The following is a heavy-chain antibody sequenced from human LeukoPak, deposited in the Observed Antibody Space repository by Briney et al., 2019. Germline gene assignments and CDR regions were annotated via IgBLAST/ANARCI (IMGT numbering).Heavy chain of an antibody. CDR3: ARHFSSQWLVRNWFDP. CDR2: IYYSGST. CDR1: GGSISSSSYY. D-gene: IGHD6-19*01. V-gene: IGHV4-39*01. Sequence: SETLSLTCTVSGGSISSSSYYWGWIRQPPGKGLEWIGSIYYSGSTYYNPSLKSRVTISVDTSKNQFSLKLSSVTAADTAVYYCARHFSSQWLVRNWFDPWGQGTLVTVSS. J-gene: IGHJ5*02.